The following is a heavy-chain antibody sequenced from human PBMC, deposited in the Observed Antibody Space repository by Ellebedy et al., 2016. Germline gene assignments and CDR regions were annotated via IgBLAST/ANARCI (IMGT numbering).Heavy chain of an antibody. J-gene: IGHJ4*02. CDR3: ARGAPGDYGTPLDY. D-gene: IGHD4-17*01. V-gene: IGHV1-2*04. CDR1: GGTFSSYA. Sequence: ASVKVSXKASGGTFSSYAISWVRQATGQGLEWMGWINPNSGGTNYAQKFQGWVTMTRDTSISTAYMELSRLRSDDTAVYYCARGAPGDYGTPLDYWGQGTLVTVSS. CDR2: INPNSGGT.